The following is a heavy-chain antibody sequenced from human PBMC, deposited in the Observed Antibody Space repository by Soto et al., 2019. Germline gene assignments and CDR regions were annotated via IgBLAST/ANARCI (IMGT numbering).Heavy chain of an antibody. Sequence: QVQLLESGGGVVLPGGSLRLSCEASGFTFNSYGMYWVRQAPGKGLDWVSHILYDGTKKYYADSVKGRFTISRDNSKNTLYLQMDRMRIEDKAVYFCVKDLAHMADHWGQGTLVIVSS. CDR2: ILYDGTKK. CDR1: GFTFNSYG. CDR3: VKDLAHMADH. J-gene: IGHJ4*02. V-gene: IGHV3-30*18.